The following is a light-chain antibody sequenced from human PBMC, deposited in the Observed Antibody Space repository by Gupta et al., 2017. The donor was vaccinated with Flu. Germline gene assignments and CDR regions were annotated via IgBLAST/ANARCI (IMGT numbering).Light chain of an antibody. CDR2: WAS. V-gene: IGKV4-1*01. CDR1: QSVLYSSNNKNY. J-gene: IGKJ2*03. Sequence: DIVMTQSPASLAVSLGERATINCKSSQSVLYSSNNKNYLAWYQQKPGQPPKLLIYWASTRESGVPDRFSGSGSGTDFTLTIISRQAEDVAVYYCHQDDSTPYSFGQGTKLEIK. CDR3: HQDDSTPYS.